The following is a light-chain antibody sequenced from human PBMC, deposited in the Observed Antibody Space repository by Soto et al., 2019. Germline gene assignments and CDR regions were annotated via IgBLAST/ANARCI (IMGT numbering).Light chain of an antibody. J-gene: IGLJ1*01. Sequence: LTQPASVSGSPGQSITISCSGTTSDVGGYNLVSWYQQHTAKAPKVLIYEGTQRPSGVSSRFSGSKSGNTASLTISGLQAEDEADYYCCSYASSSSYVFGTGTKVTVL. CDR2: EGT. CDR1: TSDVGGYNL. CDR3: CSYASSSSYV. V-gene: IGLV2-23*01.